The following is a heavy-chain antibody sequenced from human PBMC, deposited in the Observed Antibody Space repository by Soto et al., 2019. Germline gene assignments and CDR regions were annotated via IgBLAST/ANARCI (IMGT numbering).Heavy chain of an antibody. CDR2: INVNSGDI. D-gene: IGHD3-10*01. Sequence: QVQLVQSGAEVKKPGASVRVSCKASGYTFTAYCVQWVRQAPGQGLQWMGWINVNSGDIKYAQAFQGRVTLTRCTSISTVYMELTMLTPYYKAVYYCARNMDYYYGSGTGNGHGVWGQGTTVTV. CDR1: GYTFTAYC. V-gene: IGHV1-2*02. J-gene: IGHJ6*02. CDR3: ARNMDYYYGSGTGNGHGV.